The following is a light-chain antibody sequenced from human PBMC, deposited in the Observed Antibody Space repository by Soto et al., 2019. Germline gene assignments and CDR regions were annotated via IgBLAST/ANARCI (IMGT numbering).Light chain of an antibody. CDR2: VNN. CDR3: QSYDSSLSGYV. Sequence: QSVLTQPPSVSGAPGQRVTISCTGSSSNIGAGYDIHWYQQLPGTAPKLLIYVNNNRPSGVPDRFSGSKSGTSASLAITGLQAEDEADYYCQSYDSSLSGYVFGTGTKVTAL. CDR1: SSNIGAGYD. V-gene: IGLV1-40*01. J-gene: IGLJ1*01.